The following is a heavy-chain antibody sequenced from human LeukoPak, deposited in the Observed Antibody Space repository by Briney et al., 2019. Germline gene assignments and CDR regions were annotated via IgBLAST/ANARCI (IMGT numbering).Heavy chain of an antibody. CDR2: ISAYNGNT. V-gene: IGHV1-18*01. J-gene: IGHJ4*02. CDR1: GYTFTSYG. CDR3: AREGFRGYYYDSSGYEPFDY. D-gene: IGHD3-22*01. Sequence: ASVKVSCKASGYTFTSYGISWVRQAPGQGLEWMGWISAYNGNTNYAQKLQGRVTMTTDTSTSTAYMELRSLGSDDTAVYYCAREGFRGYYYDSSGYEPFDYWGQGTLVTVSS.